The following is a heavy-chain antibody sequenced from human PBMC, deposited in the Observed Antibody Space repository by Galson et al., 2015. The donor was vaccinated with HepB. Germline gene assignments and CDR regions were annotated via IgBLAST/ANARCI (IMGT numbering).Heavy chain of an antibody. CDR2: ISYDGSNK. CDR3: ARGGYCSSTSCYTYYFDY. CDR1: GFTFSSYA. D-gene: IGHD2-2*02. Sequence: SLRLSCAASGFTFSSYAMHWVRQAPGKGLEWVAVISYDGSNKYYADSVKGRFTISRDNSKNTLYLQMNSLRAEDTAVYYCARGGYCSSTSCYTYYFDYWGQGTLVTVSS. J-gene: IGHJ4*02. V-gene: IGHV3-30-3*01.